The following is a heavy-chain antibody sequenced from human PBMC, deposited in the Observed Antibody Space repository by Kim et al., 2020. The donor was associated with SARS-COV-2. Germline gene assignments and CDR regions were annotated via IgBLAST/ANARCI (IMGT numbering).Heavy chain of an antibody. J-gene: IGHJ6*02. D-gene: IGHD2-2*01. Sequence: SNKYYAYSVKGRFTISRDNSKNTLYLRMNSLRAEDTAVYYCARDVGSSMDVWGQGTTVTVSS. CDR2: SNK. CDR3: ARDVGSSMDV. V-gene: IGHV3-30*01.